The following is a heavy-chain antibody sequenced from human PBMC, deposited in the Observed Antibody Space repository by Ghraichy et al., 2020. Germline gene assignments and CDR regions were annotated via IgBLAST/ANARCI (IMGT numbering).Heavy chain of an antibody. CDR2: ISRDGSKV. Sequence: GGSLRLSCAASGFTFSRYGMHWVRQAPGKGLEWVTVISRDGSKVYYADSVKGRFTSSRDNSKNTLYLQMNSLTAEDTAVYYCAKDDYDSELDYWCQGALVTVSS. J-gene: IGHJ4*02. D-gene: IGHD4-17*01. V-gene: IGHV3-30*18. CDR1: GFTFSRYG. CDR3: AKDDYDSELDY.